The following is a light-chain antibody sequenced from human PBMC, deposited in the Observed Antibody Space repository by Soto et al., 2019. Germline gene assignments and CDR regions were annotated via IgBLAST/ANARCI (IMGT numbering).Light chain of an antibody. J-gene: IGKJ4*01. CDR1: QSVSSSY. V-gene: IGKV3-20*01. CDR3: QQYGSSRPLT. CDR2: GAS. Sequence: EIVLTQSPGTLSLSPGERATLSCRASQSVSSSYFAWYQQKPGQAPRLLIYGASNRATGIPDRFSGSGSGTDFTLTISRLEPEDFAVYYCQQYGSSRPLTFGGGTKVEIK.